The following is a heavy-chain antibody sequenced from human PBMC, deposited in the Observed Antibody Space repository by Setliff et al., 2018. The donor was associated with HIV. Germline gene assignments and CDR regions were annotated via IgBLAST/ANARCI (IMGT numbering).Heavy chain of an antibody. CDR2: IYYSGST. CDR1: GGSISSNTYY. CDR3: ARQGAGIQVRYFGWPWDPWTLDFDI. J-gene: IGHJ2*01. Sequence: SETLSLTCAVSGGSISSNTYYWGWIRQPPGKGLEWIGSIYYSGSTYYNPSLKSRVTISVDTSKNQFSLKLSSVTAADTAVYDCARQGAGIQVRYFGWPWDPWTLDFDIWGRGTLVTVSS. D-gene: IGHD3-9*01. V-gene: IGHV4-39*01.